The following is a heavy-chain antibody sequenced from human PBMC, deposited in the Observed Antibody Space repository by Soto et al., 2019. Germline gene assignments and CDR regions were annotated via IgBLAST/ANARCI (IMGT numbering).Heavy chain of an antibody. CDR2: IYWDDDK. CDR1: GFSLTTSGVG. D-gene: IGHD4-17*01. V-gene: IGHV2-5*02. Sequence: QITLKESGPTLVKPTQTLTLTCTFSGFSLTTSGVGVGWIRQPPGKALEWLALIYWDDDKGYISSLNSRLTITKDTSKSQVVRTMTNMDPADTARYFCAHRTTTVTWWFDPWGQGTLVTVSS. J-gene: IGHJ5*02. CDR3: AHRTTTVTWWFDP.